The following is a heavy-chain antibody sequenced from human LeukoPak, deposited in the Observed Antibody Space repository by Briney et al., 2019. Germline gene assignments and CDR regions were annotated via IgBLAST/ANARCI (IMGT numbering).Heavy chain of an antibody. J-gene: IGHJ4*02. Sequence: GESLKISCKGSGYSFTRYWIGWVRQVPGKGLEWVGIIYPGDSDTRYSPSFQGQVTISADKSISTAYLQWSSLKASDTAMYYCARIFLSLRYFDYWGQGTLVTVSS. CDR3: ARIFLSLRYFDY. CDR2: IYPGDSDT. V-gene: IGHV5-51*01. CDR1: GYSFTRYW. D-gene: IGHD3-3*01.